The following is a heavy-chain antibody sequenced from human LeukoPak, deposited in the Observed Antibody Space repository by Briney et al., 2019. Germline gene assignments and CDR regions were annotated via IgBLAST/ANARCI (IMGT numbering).Heavy chain of an antibody. J-gene: IGHJ4*02. Sequence: GGSLRPSCAASGFTFSSYWMTWVRQAPGKGLEWVANIKQDGSEKYYVDSVKGRFTISRDNTKNSLYLQMNSLRAEDTAVYYCTRDTGCSGGTCYSFYDYWGQRTLVTVSS. V-gene: IGHV3-7*01. CDR2: IKQDGSEK. D-gene: IGHD2-15*01. CDR3: TRDTGCSGGTCYSFYDY. CDR1: GFTFSSYW.